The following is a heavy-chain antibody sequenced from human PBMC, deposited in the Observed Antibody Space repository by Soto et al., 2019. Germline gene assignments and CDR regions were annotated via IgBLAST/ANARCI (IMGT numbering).Heavy chain of an antibody. J-gene: IGHJ4*02. V-gene: IGHV1-3*04. Sequence: QVQVVQSGAEVKKPGASVKVSCKACGYTFTTYAIHWVRQAPGQSLEWMGWINTGNGNTYYSQKMQARVTITRDTSASTAYMELSRLGSEDTAVYYCARSRVRGGYYFDYWGQGALVTVSS. CDR2: INTGNGNT. CDR1: GYTFTTYA. CDR3: ARSRVRGGYYFDY. D-gene: IGHD3-16*01.